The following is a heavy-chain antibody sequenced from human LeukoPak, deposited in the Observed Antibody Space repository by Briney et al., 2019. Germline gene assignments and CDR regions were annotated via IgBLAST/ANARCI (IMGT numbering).Heavy chain of an antibody. CDR3: AKDAQRGFAHSTSLEY. CDR2: IWSDGTNQ. D-gene: IGHD2-2*01. J-gene: IGHJ4*02. CDR1: GFTFSHYG. V-gene: IGHV3-33*06. Sequence: GGSLRLSCAASGFTFSHYGFHWVRQAPGKGLEWVAVIWSDGTNQFYADSVKGRFTISRDSSQKTVYLEMHSLRTEDTAMYYCAKDAQRGFAHSTSLEYWGPGTLVTVAS.